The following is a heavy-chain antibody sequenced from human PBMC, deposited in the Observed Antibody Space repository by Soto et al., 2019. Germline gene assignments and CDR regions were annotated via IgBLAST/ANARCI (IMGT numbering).Heavy chain of an antibody. CDR3: ARGRIGTKTDYFDY. D-gene: IGHD1-7*01. V-gene: IGHV4-30-2*01. Sequence: QLQLQESGSGLVKPSQTLSLTCAVSGGSISSGGFSWSWIRQPPGKGLEWIGFIYDSGTTYYSPSLKSRATISADRPQNQFSLRLSSVTAADTAVYYCARGRIGTKTDYFDYWGQGTLVTVSS. J-gene: IGHJ4*02. CDR2: IYDSGTT. CDR1: GGSISSGGFS.